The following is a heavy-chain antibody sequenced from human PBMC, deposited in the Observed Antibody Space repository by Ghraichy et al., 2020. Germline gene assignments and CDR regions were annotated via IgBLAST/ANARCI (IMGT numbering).Heavy chain of an antibody. Sequence: ESLNISCTVSGGSISSSSYYWGWIRQPPGKGLEWIGSIYYSGSTYYNPSLKSRVTISVDTSKNQFSLKLSSVTAADTAVYYCASEALNYGDNDYWGQGTLVTVSS. CDR1: GGSISSSSYY. D-gene: IGHD4-17*01. CDR3: ASEALNYGDNDY. J-gene: IGHJ4*02. V-gene: IGHV4-39*01. CDR2: IYYSGST.